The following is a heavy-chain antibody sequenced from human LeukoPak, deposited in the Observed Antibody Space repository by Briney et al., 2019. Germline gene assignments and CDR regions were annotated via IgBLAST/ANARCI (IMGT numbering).Heavy chain of an antibody. V-gene: IGHV1-18*01. Sequence: VASVKVSCKASGYTFTSYGISWVRQAPGQGLEWMGWISAYNGNTNYAQKLQGRVTMTTDTSTSTAYMELRSLRSDDTAVYYCARGRAAVVAAYYFDYWGQGTLVTVSS. CDR3: ARGRAAVVAAYYFDY. J-gene: IGHJ4*02. CDR2: ISAYNGNT. D-gene: IGHD2-15*01. CDR1: GYTFTSYG.